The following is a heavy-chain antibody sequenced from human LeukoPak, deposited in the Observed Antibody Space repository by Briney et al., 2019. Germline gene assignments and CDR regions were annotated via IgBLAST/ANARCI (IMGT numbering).Heavy chain of an antibody. J-gene: IGHJ4*02. CDR3: ARDYGDYFDY. CDR2: IYYSGST. V-gene: IGHV4-39*07. D-gene: IGHD4-17*01. Sequence: SETLSLTCTVSGGSISSSSYYWGWIRQPPGKGLEWIGSIYYSGSTNYNPSLKSRVIISVDTSKNQFSLKLSSVAAADTAVYYCARDYGDYFDYWGQGTLVTVSS. CDR1: GGSISSSSYY.